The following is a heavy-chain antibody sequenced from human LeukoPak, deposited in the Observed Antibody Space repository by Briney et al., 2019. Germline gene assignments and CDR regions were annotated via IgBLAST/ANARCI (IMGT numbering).Heavy chain of an antibody. D-gene: IGHD3-16*01. CDR1: GFTFSSYA. CDR3: ARDLGPRWYFDL. J-gene: IGHJ2*01. Sequence: PGGSLRLSCAASGFTFSSYAMSWVRQAPGKGLEWVSTVTTSGGPTYYADPVKGRFTISRDNSKNTLDLQMNRLRAEDTAVYYCARDLGPRWYFDLWGRGTLVTVSS. CDR2: VTTSGGPT. V-gene: IGHV3-23*01.